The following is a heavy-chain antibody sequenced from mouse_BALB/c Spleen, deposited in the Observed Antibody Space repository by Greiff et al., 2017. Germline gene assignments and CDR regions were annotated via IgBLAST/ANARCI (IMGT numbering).Heavy chain of an antibody. Sequence: VQLKESGPSLVKPSQTLSLTCSVTGYSITSGYWNWIRKFPGNKLEYMGYISYSGSTYYNPSLKSRISITRDTSKNQYYLQLNSVTTEDTATYYSARTQYDYDSAWFAYWGQGTLGTVSA. V-gene: IGHV3-8*02. CDR2: ISYSGST. D-gene: IGHD2-4*01. CDR1: GYSITSGY. J-gene: IGHJ3*01. CDR3: ARTQYDYDSAWFAY.